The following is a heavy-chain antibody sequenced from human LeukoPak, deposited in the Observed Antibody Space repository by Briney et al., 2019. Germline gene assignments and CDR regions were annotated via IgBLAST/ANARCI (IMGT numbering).Heavy chain of an antibody. CDR2: IYYSGGT. V-gene: IGHV4-39*07. D-gene: IGHD2-15*01. Sequence: SETLSLTCTVSEGSISSSSYYWGWIRQPPGKGLEWIGSIYYSGGTYYNPSLKSRVTISVDTSKNQFSLKLSSVTAADTAVYYCCTVVVVAARGDAFDIWGQGTMVTVS. J-gene: IGHJ3*02. CDR1: EGSISSSSYY. CDR3: CTVVVVAARGDAFDI.